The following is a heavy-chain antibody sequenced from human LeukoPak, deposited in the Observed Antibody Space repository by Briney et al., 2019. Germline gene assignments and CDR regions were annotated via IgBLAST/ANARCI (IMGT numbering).Heavy chain of an antibody. V-gene: IGHV3-11*01. D-gene: IGHD3-3*01. CDR2: ISTSGNSI. CDR3: ARDGRGITIFGVAPDY. CDR1: GFTFSDYY. J-gene: IGHJ4*02. Sequence: PGGSLRLSCAACGFTFSDYYMSWIRQAPGKGLEWVSYISTSGNSINYADSVKGRFTISRDNAKNSLYLQMNSLRAEDTAVYYSARDGRGITIFGVAPDYWGQGTLVTVSS.